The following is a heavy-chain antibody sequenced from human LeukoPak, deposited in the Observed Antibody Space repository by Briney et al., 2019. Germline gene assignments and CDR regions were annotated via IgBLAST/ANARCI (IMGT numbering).Heavy chain of an antibody. Sequence: GGSLRLSCAASGFTFTNHAMSWVRQAPGKGLEWVSTISGSGATTYYADSVKGRFTISRDNSKNTLYLQMNSLRAEDTAVYYCARVATLNWNYYDYWGQGTLVTVSS. CDR1: GFTFTNHA. J-gene: IGHJ4*02. V-gene: IGHV3-23*01. D-gene: IGHD1-1*01. CDR2: ISGSGATT. CDR3: ARVATLNWNYYDY.